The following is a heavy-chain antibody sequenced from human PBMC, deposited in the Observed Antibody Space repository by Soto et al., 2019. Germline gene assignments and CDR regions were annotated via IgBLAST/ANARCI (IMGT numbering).Heavy chain of an antibody. Sequence: ASVKVSCKASGYTFTGYYMHWVRQAPGQGLEWMGWINPNSGGTNYAQKFQGRVTMTRDTSISTAYMELSRLRSEDTAVYYCARVAIVDIVATTYFDYWGQGTLVTAPQ. V-gene: IGHV1-2*02. D-gene: IGHD5-12*01. CDR1: GYTFTGYY. CDR2: INPNSGGT. J-gene: IGHJ4*02. CDR3: ARVAIVDIVATTYFDY.